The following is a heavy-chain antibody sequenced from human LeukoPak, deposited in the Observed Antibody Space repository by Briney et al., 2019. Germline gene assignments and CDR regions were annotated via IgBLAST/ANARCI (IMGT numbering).Heavy chain of an antibody. CDR3: ARATGTKVPPGY. CDR1: GGSFSGYY. J-gene: IGHJ4*02. CDR2: INHSGRN. Sequence: PSETLSLTCAVYGGSFSGYYWSWIRQPPGKGLEWIGEINHSGRNNYNPSLKSRVTISVDTSKNQFSLKLSSVTAADTAVYYCARATGTKVPPGYWGQGTLVTVS. D-gene: IGHD1-7*01. V-gene: IGHV4-34*01.